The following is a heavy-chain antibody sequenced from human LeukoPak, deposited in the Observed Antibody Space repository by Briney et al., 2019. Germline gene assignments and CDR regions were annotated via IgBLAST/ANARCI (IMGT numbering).Heavy chain of an antibody. J-gene: IGHJ6*03. CDR3: ARRWNYGRNYYIDV. V-gene: IGHV4-34*01. CDR1: GGSFSNYY. D-gene: IGHD1-7*01. Sequence: SETLSLTCAAYGGSFSNYYWSWIRQPPGKGLEWIGEINDSGRINYNPSLVSRYTLSVDTSKNQYSLRLTSVTATDTDVYSCARRWNYGRNYYIDVWGNGATVSVSS. CDR2: INDSGRI.